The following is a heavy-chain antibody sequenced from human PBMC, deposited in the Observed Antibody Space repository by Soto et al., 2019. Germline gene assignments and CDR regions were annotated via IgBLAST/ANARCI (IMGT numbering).Heavy chain of an antibody. D-gene: IGHD2-21*01. V-gene: IGHV3-15*07. CDR1: GITFIYAW. Sequence: PGGSLRLSCAASGITFIYAWMDWFRQAPGKRLEWVGRIKSQASGGTIDYAAPVKGRFTISRDDSKNTVYLQMDSLKTEDTAVYYCTHLLSLAHPYSYLWGQGTQVTVSS. CDR2: IKSQASGGTI. J-gene: IGHJ4*02. CDR3: THLLSLAHPYSYL.